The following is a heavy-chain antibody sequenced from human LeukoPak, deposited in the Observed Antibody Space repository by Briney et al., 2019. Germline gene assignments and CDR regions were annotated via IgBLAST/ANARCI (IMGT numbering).Heavy chain of an antibody. J-gene: IGHJ4*02. CDR1: GFTFSSYS. CDR2: ISSSSSYI. Sequence: PGGSLRLSCAASGFTFSSYSMNWVRQAPGKGLEWVSSISSSSSYIYYADSVKGRFTISRDNAKNSLYLQMNSLRAEDTAVYYCARSVISIETAVGYWGQGTLVTVSS. CDR3: ARSVISIETAVGY. V-gene: IGHV3-21*01. D-gene: IGHD6-13*01.